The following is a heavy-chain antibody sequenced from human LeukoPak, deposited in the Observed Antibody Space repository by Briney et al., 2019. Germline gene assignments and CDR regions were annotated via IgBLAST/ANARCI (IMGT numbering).Heavy chain of an antibody. Sequence: PGGSLRLSCVASGFTFSSYWMHWVRQAPGKGLEWVSAISGSGGSTYYADSVKGRFAISRDNSKNTLYLQMNSLRAEDTAVYYCAKGLEWLYTFDYWGQGTLVTVSS. CDR3: AKGLEWLYTFDY. J-gene: IGHJ4*02. D-gene: IGHD3-3*01. CDR1: GFTFSSYW. V-gene: IGHV3-23*01. CDR2: ISGSGGST.